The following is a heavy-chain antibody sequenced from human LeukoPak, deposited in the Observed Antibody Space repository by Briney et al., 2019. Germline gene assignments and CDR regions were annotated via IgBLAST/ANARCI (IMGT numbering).Heavy chain of an antibody. CDR1: GYTLTELS. Sequence: ASVKVSCKVSGYTLTELSMHWVRQAPGKGLECMGGFDPEDGKIIYTQKFQGRVTMTEDTSTDTAYMELRSLRSEDTAVYYCATRDPWTTGNRAFDFWGQGTMVTVSS. J-gene: IGHJ3*01. D-gene: IGHD1-1*01. CDR3: ATRDPWTTGNRAFDF. V-gene: IGHV1-24*01. CDR2: FDPEDGKI.